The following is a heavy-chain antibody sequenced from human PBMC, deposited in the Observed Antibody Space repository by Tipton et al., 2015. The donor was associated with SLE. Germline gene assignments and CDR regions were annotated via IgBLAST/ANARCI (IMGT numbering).Heavy chain of an antibody. Sequence: LRLSCTVSSGSISSYYWSWIRQPAGKGLEWIGRIYTSGSTNYNPSLKSRVTMSVDTSKNQFSLKLRSVTAADTAVYYCATQHYDILTGYSHWYFDLWGRGTLVTVSS. V-gene: IGHV4-4*07. CDR3: ATQHYDILTGYSHWYFDL. CDR2: IYTSGST. CDR1: SGSISSYY. J-gene: IGHJ2*01. D-gene: IGHD3-9*01.